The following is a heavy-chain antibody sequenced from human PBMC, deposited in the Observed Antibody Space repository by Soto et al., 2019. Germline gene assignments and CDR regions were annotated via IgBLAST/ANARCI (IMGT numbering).Heavy chain of an antibody. V-gene: IGHV4-34*01. J-gene: IGHJ6*02. D-gene: IGHD2-8*01. Sequence: SEPLSLTCAFYCGSFSGYCWTWIRQPPGKGLEWVGEIGHSGSATYSPSLKSRVTISVDTSNNQFSLRLSSVTASDTAVYYCARGGNCIVSSCPVCSPYGMDVGGQGTTVTVSS. CDR2: IGHSGSA. CDR1: CGSFSGYC. CDR3: ARGGNCIVSSCPVCSPYGMDV.